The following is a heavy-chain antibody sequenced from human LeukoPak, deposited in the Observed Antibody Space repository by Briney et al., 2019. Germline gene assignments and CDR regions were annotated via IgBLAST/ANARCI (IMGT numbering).Heavy chain of an antibody. J-gene: IGHJ4*02. Sequence: GESLKISCQSSGFGFTNYWIGWVRQTPEKGLEWIGIVYPGDSDTRYSPSFQGQVTISADKSISTAYLQWSSVTASDTAMYYCARLYVSSGYYYFDYWGQGTLVTVSS. V-gene: IGHV5-51*01. CDR1: GFGFTNYW. CDR2: VYPGDSDT. CDR3: ARLYVSSGYYYFDY. D-gene: IGHD3-22*01.